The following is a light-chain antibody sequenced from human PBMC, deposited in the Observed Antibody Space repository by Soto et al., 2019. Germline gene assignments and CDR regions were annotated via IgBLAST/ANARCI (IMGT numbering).Light chain of an antibody. CDR2: GAS. J-gene: IGKJ1*01. V-gene: IGKV3-20*01. Sequence: EVVLTQSPGTLSLSPGERATLSCRASQSLSSNYVAWYQQKPGQAPRLLIYGASNRATGIPDRFAGSGSGTDFSLTVSRLEPEDFAVYYCQQHGSSPTFGQGTKVEIK. CDR1: QSLSSNY. CDR3: QQHGSSPT.